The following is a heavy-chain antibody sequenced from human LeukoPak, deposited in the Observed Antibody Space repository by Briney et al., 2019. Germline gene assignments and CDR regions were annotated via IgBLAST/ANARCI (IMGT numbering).Heavy chain of an antibody. J-gene: IGHJ4*02. D-gene: IGHD1-26*01. CDR3: ARWGSGSYSDPAFDY. CDR1: GYTLTELS. V-gene: IGHV1-24*01. Sequence: GASVKVSCKVSGYTLTELSMHWVRQAPGKGLEWMGGFDPEDGETIYAQKFQGRVTMTEDTSTDTAYMELSSLRSDDTTVYYCARWGSGSYSDPAFDYWGQGTLVTVSS. CDR2: FDPEDGET.